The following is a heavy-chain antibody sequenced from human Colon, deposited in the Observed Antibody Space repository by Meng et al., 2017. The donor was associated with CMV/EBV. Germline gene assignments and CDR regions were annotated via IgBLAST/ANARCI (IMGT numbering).Heavy chain of an antibody. CDR2: ITGTGNNM. CDR3: AKYQPSFDY. Sequence: GESLKISCAATGFTFSIYAMCWVRQAPGKGLEWVSSITGTGNNMYYADSVRGRFIISRDNSKNTLYRQMNSLRAEDTAVYYCAKYQPSFDYWGQGTLVTVSS. CDR1: GFTFSIYA. J-gene: IGHJ4*02. V-gene: IGHV3-23*01.